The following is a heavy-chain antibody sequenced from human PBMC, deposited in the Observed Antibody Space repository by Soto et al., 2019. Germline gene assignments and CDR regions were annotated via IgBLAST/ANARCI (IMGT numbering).Heavy chain of an antibody. CDR3: SRIHPPYSGSGAYYNDAFDI. CDR2: VYHTGST. CDR1: GFSVTSDIYY. D-gene: IGHD3-10*01. Sequence: QVQLQESGPGLVKPSETLSLTCSVSGFSVTSDIYYWNWIRQPPGKGLEWVGYVYHTGSTNCNPSLTSRVPRSLDPSKSPFSLKLSSVTGADSAVYYCSRIHPPYSGSGAYYNDAFDIWGQGTMVTVSS. V-gene: IGHV4-61*01. J-gene: IGHJ3*02.